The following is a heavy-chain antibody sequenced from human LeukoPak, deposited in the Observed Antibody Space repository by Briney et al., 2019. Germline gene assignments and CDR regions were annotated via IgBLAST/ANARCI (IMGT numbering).Heavy chain of an antibody. Sequence: GGSLRLSCAASGFTFSSYSMNWVRQAPGKGLEWVSYISSSSSTIYYADSVKGRFTTSRDNAKNSLYLQMNSLRAEDTAVYYCARDQHLSASDAFDIWGQGTMVTVSS. CDR3: ARDQHLSASDAFDI. V-gene: IGHV3-48*01. CDR1: GFTFSSYS. J-gene: IGHJ3*02. CDR2: ISSSSSTI. D-gene: IGHD3-16*02.